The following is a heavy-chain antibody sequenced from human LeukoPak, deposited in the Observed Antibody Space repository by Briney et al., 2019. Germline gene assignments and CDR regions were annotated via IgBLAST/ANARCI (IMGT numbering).Heavy chain of an antibody. J-gene: IGHJ6*02. V-gene: IGHV4-34*01. CDR1: GGSFSGYY. Sequence: SETLSLTCAVYGGSFSGYYWSWIRQPPGKGLEWIGEINHSGSTNYNPSLKSRVTISVDTSKNQFSLKLSSVTAADTAVYYCARDWDADSSSLYYYGMDVWGQGTTVTVSS. CDR2: INHSGST. CDR3: ARDWDADSSSLYYYGMDV. D-gene: IGHD6-6*01.